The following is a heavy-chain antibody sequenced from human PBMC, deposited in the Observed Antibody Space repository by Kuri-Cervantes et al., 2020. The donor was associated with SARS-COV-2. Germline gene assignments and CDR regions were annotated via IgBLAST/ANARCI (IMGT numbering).Heavy chain of an antibody. CDR3: ASGGGITMVRGATFDP. CDR1: GFTFSSYA. J-gene: IGHJ5*02. Sequence: GGSLRLSCAASGFTFSSYAMSWVRQAPGKGLEWVSAISGSGGSTYYADSVKGRFTISRDNAKNSLYLQMNSLRAEDTAVYYCASGGGITMVRGATFDPWGQGTLVTVSS. V-gene: IGHV3-23*01. D-gene: IGHD3-10*01. CDR2: ISGSGGST.